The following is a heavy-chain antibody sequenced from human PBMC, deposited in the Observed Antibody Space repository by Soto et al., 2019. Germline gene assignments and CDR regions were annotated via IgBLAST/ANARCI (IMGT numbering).Heavy chain of an antibody. V-gene: IGHV4-30-2*01. CDR2: IYHSGST. J-gene: IGHJ4*02. Sequence: SETLSLTCAVSGGSISSGGYSWSWIRQPPGKGLEWIGYIYHSGSTYYNPSLKSRVTISVDRSKNQFSLKLSSVTAADTAVYYCARAASGYDYPFDYWGQGTLVTVSS. CDR3: ARAASGYDYPFDY. D-gene: IGHD5-12*01. CDR1: GGSISSGGYS.